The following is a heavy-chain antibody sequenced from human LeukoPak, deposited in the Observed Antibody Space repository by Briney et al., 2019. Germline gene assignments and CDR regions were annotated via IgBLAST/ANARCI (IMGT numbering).Heavy chain of an antibody. CDR3: ARGEQWLVD. CDR1: GFTFSSYA. D-gene: IGHD6-19*01. CDR2: ISGSGGST. V-gene: IGHV3-23*01. J-gene: IGHJ4*02. Sequence: GGSLRHSCAASGFTFSSYAMSWVRQAPGKGLEWVSAISGSGGSTYYADSVKGRFTISRHNSKNTLYLQMNSLRAEDTAVYYCARGEQWLVDWGQGTLVTVSS.